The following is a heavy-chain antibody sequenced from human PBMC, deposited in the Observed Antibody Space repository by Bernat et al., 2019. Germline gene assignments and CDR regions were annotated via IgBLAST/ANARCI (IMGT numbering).Heavy chain of an antibody. CDR2: TYYRSKWYN. D-gene: IGHD3-10*01. J-gene: IGHJ4*02. V-gene: IGHV6-1*01. CDR1: GDSVSSNSAA. Sequence: QVQLQQSGPGLVKPSQTLSLTCAISGDSVSSNSAAWNWIRQSPSRGLEWLGRTYYRSKWYNDYAVSVKSRITINPDTSKNQFSLQLNSVTPEDTAVYYCAKASEAYYYGSGSYGPRAMWGQGTLVTVSS. CDR3: AKASEAYYYGSGSYGPRAM.